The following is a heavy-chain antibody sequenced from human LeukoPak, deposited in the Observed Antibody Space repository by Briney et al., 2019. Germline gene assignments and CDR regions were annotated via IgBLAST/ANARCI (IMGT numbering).Heavy chain of an antibody. CDR3: ARDNGDYPYYFDF. CDR2: IHHSGST. Sequence: PSQTLSLTCAVSGGSVSSGIYSWNWIRQPPGKGLEWIGYIHHSGSTYYNPSLKSRVTILVDRSKNQFSLKLSSVTAADTAVYYCARDNGDYPYYFDFWGQGTLVTVSS. V-gene: IGHV4-30-2*01. CDR1: GGSVSSGIYS. D-gene: IGHD4-17*01. J-gene: IGHJ4*02.